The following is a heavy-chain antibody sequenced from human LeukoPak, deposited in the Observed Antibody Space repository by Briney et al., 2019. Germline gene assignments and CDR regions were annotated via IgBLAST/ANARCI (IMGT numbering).Heavy chain of an antibody. V-gene: IGHV3-30*18. D-gene: IGHD6-13*01. J-gene: IGHJ4*02. CDR3: AKTAGYSSRSYFDY. Sequence: GRSLRLSCAASGFTSSSYGMHWVRQAPGKGLEWVAVISYDGSNKYYADSVKGRFTTSRDNSKNTLYLQMNSLRAEDTAVYYCAKTAGYSSRSYFDYWGQGTLVTVSS. CDR2: ISYDGSNK. CDR1: GFTSSSYG.